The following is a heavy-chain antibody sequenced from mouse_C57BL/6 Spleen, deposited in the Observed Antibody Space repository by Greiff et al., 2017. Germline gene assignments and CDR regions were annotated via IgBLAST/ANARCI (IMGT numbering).Heavy chain of an antibody. D-gene: IGHD1-1*01. CDR1: GFTFSSYA. J-gene: IGHJ4*01. CDR2: ISSGGDYI. Sequence: EVKVEESGEGLVKPGGSLKLSCAASGFTFSSYAMSWVRQTPEKRLEWVAYISSGGDYIYYADTVKGRFTISRDNARNTLYLQMSSLKSEDTAMYYCTREGYYGSSYGAMDYWGQGTSVTVSS. V-gene: IGHV5-9-1*02. CDR3: TREGYYGSSYGAMDY.